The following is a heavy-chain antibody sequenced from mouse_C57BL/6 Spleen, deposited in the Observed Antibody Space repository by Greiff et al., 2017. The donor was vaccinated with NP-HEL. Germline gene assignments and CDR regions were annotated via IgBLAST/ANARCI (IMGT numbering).Heavy chain of an antibody. Sequence: VQLQESDAELVKPGASVKISCKVSGYTFTDHTIHWMKQRPEQGLEWIGYIYPRDGSTKYNEKFKGKATLTADKSSSTAYMQLNSLTSEDSAVYFCARWDGNYRVYFDYWGQGTTLTVSS. V-gene: IGHV1-78*01. CDR1: GYTFTDHT. D-gene: IGHD2-1*01. CDR3: ARWDGNYRVYFDY. J-gene: IGHJ2*01. CDR2: IYPRDGST.